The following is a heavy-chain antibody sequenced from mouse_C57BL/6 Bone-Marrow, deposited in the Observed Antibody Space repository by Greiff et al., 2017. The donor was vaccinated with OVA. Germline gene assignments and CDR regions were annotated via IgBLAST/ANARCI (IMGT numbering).Heavy chain of an antibody. J-gene: IGHJ3*01. D-gene: IGHD3-3*01. Sequence: VQLQQSGAELMKPGASVKLSCKVTGYTFTGYWIEGVKQRPGHGLEWFGEILPGSGSTNYNEKFKGKATFTADTSSNTDYMQLSSLTTEDSAIYCCARGWRGAWFAYWGQGTLVTVSA. CDR3: ARGWRGAWFAY. V-gene: IGHV1-9*01. CDR2: ILPGSGST. CDR1: GYTFTGYW.